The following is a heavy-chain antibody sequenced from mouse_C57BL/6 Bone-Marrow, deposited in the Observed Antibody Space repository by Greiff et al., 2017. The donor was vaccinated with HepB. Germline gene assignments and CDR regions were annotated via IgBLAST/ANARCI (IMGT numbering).Heavy chain of an antibody. CDR3: ARPLLPYAMDY. J-gene: IGHJ4*01. CDR2: ISSGSSTI. Sequence: EVKLQESGGGLVKPGGSLKLSCAASGFTFSDYGMHWVRQAPEKGLEWVAYISSGSSTIYYADTVKGRFTISRDNAKNTLFLQMTSLRSEDTAMYYCARPLLPYAMDYWGQGTSVTVSS. CDR1: GFTFSDYG. V-gene: IGHV5-17*01. D-gene: IGHD1-1*01.